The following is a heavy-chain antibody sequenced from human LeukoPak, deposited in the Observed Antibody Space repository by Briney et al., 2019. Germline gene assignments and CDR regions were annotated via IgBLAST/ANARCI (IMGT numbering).Heavy chain of an antibody. CDR3: ARKYSSWLQLPPFDY. CDR2: INPNSGGT. CDR1: GYTFTGYY. V-gene: IGHV1-2*02. Sequence: GASVKVSCKASGYTFTGYYMHWVRQAPGQGLEWMGWINPNSGGTNYAQKFQGRVTMTRDTSISTAYMELSRLRSDDTAVYYCARKYSSWLQLPPFDYWGQGTLVTVSS. D-gene: IGHD5-24*01. J-gene: IGHJ4*02.